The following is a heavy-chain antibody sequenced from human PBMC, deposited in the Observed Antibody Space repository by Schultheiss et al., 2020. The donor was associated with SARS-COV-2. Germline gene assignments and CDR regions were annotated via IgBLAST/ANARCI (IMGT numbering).Heavy chain of an antibody. CDR1: GYTFTGYY. V-gene: IGHV1-69*13. Sequence: SVKVSCKASGYTFTGYYMHWVRQAPGQGLEWMGGIIPIFGTANYAQKFQGRVTITADESTSTAYMELSSLRSEDTAVYYCAAEDYSSGYYGQHWGQGTLVTVSS. D-gene: IGHD3-22*01. J-gene: IGHJ1*01. CDR2: IIPIFGTA. CDR3: AAEDYSSGYYGQH.